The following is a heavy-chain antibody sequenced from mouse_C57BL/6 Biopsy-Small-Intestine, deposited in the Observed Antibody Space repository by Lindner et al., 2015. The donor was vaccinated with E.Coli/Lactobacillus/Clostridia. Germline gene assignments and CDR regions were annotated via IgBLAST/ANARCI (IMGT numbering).Heavy chain of an antibody. CDR2: INPSTGST. V-gene: IGHV1-42*01. Sequence: VQLQESGPELVKPGASVKISCKASGYSFTGYYIHWVKQSPEKNLGWIGEINPSTGSTTYNQKFKAKATLTVDKSSSTAYMQLKSLTSEDSAVYYCARPDGYLSWFAYWGQGTLVTVSA. CDR3: ARPDGYLSWFAY. CDR1: GYSFTGYY. D-gene: IGHD2-3*01. J-gene: IGHJ3*01.